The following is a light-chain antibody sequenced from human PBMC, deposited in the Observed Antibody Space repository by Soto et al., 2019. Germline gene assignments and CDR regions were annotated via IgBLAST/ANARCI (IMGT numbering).Light chain of an antibody. CDR1: ISGVGAYNY. CDR3: SSYTSSSTLYV. CDR2: EVS. Sequence: QSVLTQPASVSGSPGQSITVSCTGTISGVGAYNYVSWYQQHPGKAPKLMIYEVSNRPSGVSNRFSGSKSGNTASLTISGFQAEDEADYYCSSYTSSSTLYVFGTGTKFNVL. J-gene: IGLJ1*01. V-gene: IGLV2-14*01.